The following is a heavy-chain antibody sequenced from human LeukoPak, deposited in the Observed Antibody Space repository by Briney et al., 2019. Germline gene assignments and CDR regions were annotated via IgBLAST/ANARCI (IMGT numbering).Heavy chain of an antibody. Sequence: GGSLRLSCAASGFTFSKFALSWVRQAPGKGLEWVSSISGSGGHTYYADSVKGRFTISRDNSKDTLYLQMNSLRAEDTAVYYCATLPRTVYDILTGYYTDYWGRGTLVTVSS. CDR1: GFTFSKFA. D-gene: IGHD3-9*01. CDR3: ATLPRTVYDILTGYYTDY. CDR2: ISGSGGHT. J-gene: IGHJ4*02. V-gene: IGHV3-23*01.